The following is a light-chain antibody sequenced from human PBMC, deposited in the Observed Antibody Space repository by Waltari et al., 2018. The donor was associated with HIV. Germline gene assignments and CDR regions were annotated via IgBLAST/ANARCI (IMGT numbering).Light chain of an antibody. CDR1: SSDVGGYNY. J-gene: IGLJ3*02. V-gene: IGLV2-8*01. Sequence: QSALTQPPSASGSPGQSVTISCTGTSSDVGGYNYVSWYQQHPGKAPKLMIYEVSKRPSGVPDRFSGSKSGNTASLTVSGLQAEDEADYYCSSYAGSNFWVVGGGTKLTVL. CDR3: SSYAGSNFWV. CDR2: EVS.